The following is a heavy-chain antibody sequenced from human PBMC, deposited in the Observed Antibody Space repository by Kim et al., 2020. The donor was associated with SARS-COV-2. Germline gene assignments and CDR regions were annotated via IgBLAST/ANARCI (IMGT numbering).Heavy chain of an antibody. V-gene: IGHV3-21*01. J-gene: IGHJ4*02. CDR1: GFTFSSYS. Sequence: GGSLRLSCAASGFTFSSYSMNWVRQAPGKGLEWVSSISSSSSYIYYADSVKGRFTISRDNAKNSLYLQMNSLRAEDTAVYYCARLEPGRPFDYWGQGTLVTVSS. CDR3: ARLEPGRPFDY. CDR2: ISSSSSYI. D-gene: IGHD3-3*01.